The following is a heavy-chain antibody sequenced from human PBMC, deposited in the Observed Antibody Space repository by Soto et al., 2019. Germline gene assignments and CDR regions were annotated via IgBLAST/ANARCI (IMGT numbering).Heavy chain of an antibody. Sequence: GGSLRLSCAASGITFSSYGMHWVRQAPGKGLEWVAVISYDGSNKYYADSVKGRFTISRDNSKNTLYLQMNSLRAEDTAVYYCAKEEFRYCSGGNCYLPDYWGQGTLVNVSS. V-gene: IGHV3-30*18. CDR3: AKEEFRYCSGGNCYLPDY. J-gene: IGHJ4*02. D-gene: IGHD2-15*01. CDR1: GITFSSYG. CDR2: ISYDGSNK.